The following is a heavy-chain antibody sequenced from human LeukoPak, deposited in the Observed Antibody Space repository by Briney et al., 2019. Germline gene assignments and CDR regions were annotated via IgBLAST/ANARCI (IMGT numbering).Heavy chain of an antibody. CDR2: INHSGTT. Sequence: SETLSLTCAVYGGSFSGYYWSWTRQPPGKGLEWIGAINHSGTTKYNASLKSRVTISVDTSKNQFSPKASSVTAADTAVYYCARGLNWNDGNYYYGMDVWGKRTTDTVSS. CDR3: ARGLNWNDGNYYYGMDV. V-gene: IGHV4-34*01. D-gene: IGHD1-20*01. CDR1: GGSFSGYY. J-gene: IGHJ6*04.